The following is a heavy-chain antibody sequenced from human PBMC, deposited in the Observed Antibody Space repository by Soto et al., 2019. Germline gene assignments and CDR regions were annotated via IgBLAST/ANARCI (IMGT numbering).Heavy chain of an antibody. CDR3: ARGRIAARPTFDY. D-gene: IGHD6-6*01. J-gene: IGHJ4*02. CDR2: INPNSGGT. Sequence: QVQLVQSGAEVKKPGASVKVSCKASGYTFTGYYMHWVRQAPGQGLEWMGWINPNSGGTNYAQEFQGWVTMTRDTSISTAYMELSRLRSDDTAVYYCARGRIAARPTFDYWGQGTLVTVSS. CDR1: GYTFTGYY. V-gene: IGHV1-2*04.